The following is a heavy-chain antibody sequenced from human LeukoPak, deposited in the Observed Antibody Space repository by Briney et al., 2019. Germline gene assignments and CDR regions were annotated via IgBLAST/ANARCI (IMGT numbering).Heavy chain of an antibody. CDR3: ARAPYYYDSGGYWSKPRYFDY. D-gene: IGHD3-22*01. J-gene: IGHJ4*02. Sequence: SETLSLTCSVSGGDITTSIRSIGSYYWSWLRQPPGKGLEWISYISDSGSANYNPSLKSRVTISVDMPKNHFSLKLTSVTAADTAIYYCARAPYYYDSGGYWSKPRYFDYWGQGIPVTVSS. CDR1: GGDITTSIRSIGSYY. V-gene: IGHV4-61*03. CDR2: ISDSGSA.